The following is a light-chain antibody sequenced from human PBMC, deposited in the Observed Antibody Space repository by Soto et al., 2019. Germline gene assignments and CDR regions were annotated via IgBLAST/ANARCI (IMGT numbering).Light chain of an antibody. Sequence: QSVLTQPPSASGTPGQRVTISCSGITSNIGSNTVSWYHHLPGTAPKLLIYSNDQRPSGVPDRFSGSKSGTSASLAISGLQSEDEADYYCAIWDLTLSAWVFGGGTKLTVL. CDR3: AIWDLTLSAWV. CDR1: TSNIGSNT. J-gene: IGLJ3*02. V-gene: IGLV1-44*01. CDR2: SND.